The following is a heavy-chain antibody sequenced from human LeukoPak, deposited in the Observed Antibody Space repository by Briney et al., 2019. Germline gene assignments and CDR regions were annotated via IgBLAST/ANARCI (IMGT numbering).Heavy chain of an antibody. J-gene: IGHJ4*02. D-gene: IGHD2-2*01. Sequence: GGSLRLSCAASGFTLSSYAMSWIRQAPGEGLEWVSYISTSGSTIYHADSVKGRFTISRDNAKNSLYLQMTSLRAEDTAVYYCAKGLPATLLDYWGQGTLVTVSS. V-gene: IGHV3-11*01. CDR1: GFTLSSYA. CDR3: AKGLPATLLDY. CDR2: ISTSGSTI.